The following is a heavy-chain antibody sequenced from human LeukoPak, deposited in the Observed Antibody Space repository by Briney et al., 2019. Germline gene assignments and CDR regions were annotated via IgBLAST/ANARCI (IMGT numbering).Heavy chain of an antibody. CDR1: GFTISKYA. CDR3: ARDRCSGGSCYLSYFDY. D-gene: IGHD2-15*01. J-gene: IGHJ4*02. CDR2: SGSGGTT. V-gene: IGHV3-23*01. Sequence: GGSLRLSCAASGFTISKYAMSWVRQAPGKGLEWVSVSGSGGTTYYADSVKGRFTISRDNSKNTLYLQMNSLRAEDTAVYYCARDRCSGGSCYLSYFDYWGQGTLVTVSS.